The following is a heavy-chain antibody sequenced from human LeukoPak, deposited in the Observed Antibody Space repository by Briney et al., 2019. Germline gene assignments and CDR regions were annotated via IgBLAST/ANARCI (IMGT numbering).Heavy chain of an antibody. CDR2: INHSGST. Sequence: GSLRLSCAASGFTFSSYSMNWVRQAPGKGLEWIGEINHSGSTNYNPSLKSRVTISVDTSKNQFSLKLSSVTAADTAVYYCAATYYDFWSGFHRATYYMDVWGKGTTAAVSS. CDR3: AATYYDFWSGFHRATYYMDV. J-gene: IGHJ6*03. V-gene: IGHV4-34*08. CDR1: GFTFSSYS. D-gene: IGHD3-3*01.